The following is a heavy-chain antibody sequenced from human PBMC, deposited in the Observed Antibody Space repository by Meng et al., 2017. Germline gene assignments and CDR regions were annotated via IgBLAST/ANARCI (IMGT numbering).Heavy chain of an antibody. CDR2: IRSKANSYAT. J-gene: IGHJ3*02. V-gene: IGHV3-73*01. CDR1: GFTFSGSA. CDR3: TRQSQDLWFGELLASDAFDI. Sequence: GESLKISCAASGFTFSGSAMHWVRQASGKGLEWVGRIRSKANSYATAYAASVKGRFTISRDDSKNTAYLQMNSLKTEDTAVYYCTRQSQDLWFGELLASDAFDIWGHGTMVTVSS. D-gene: IGHD3-10*01.